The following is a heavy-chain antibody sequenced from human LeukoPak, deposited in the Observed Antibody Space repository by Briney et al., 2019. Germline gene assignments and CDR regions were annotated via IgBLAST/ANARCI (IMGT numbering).Heavy chain of an antibody. CDR3: ATFYYDSSGYRD. Sequence: PSETLTLTCTVSGGSISSHSWSWIRQPPGKGLEWIGYINYSGSTNYHHSLKSRVTISIDMAKHQVSLKLSSVTAADTAVYYCATFYYDSSGYRDWGQGTLVTVSS. J-gene: IGHJ4*02. D-gene: IGHD3-22*01. CDR2: INYSGST. V-gene: IGHV4-59*11. CDR1: GGSISSHS.